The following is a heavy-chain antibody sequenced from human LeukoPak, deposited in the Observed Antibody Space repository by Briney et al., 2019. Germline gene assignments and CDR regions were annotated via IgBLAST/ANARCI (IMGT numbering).Heavy chain of an antibody. CDR3: AIFPGTDFDY. CDR1: GFTFSSYA. Sequence: GRSLRLSCAASGFTFSSYAMHWVRQAPGKGLEWVAVISYDGSNKYYADSVKGRFTISRDNSKNTLYLQMNSLRAEDTAVYYCAIFPGTDFDYWGQGTLVTVSS. CDR2: ISYDGSNK. J-gene: IGHJ4*02. V-gene: IGHV3-30-3*01. D-gene: IGHD1-1*01.